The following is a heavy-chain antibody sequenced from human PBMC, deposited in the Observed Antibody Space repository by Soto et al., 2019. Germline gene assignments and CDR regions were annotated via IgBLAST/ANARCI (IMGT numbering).Heavy chain of an antibody. Sequence: GGSLRLSCAASGFTFSTYAMSWVRQAPGKGLERVSGISGSGGSTYYADSVKGRFTISRDNSKNTLYLQMNSLRAEDTAVYYCAKDTLSYFDSSGYYYWNYWGQGTLVTVSS. D-gene: IGHD3-22*01. J-gene: IGHJ4*02. CDR3: AKDTLSYFDSSGYYYWNY. V-gene: IGHV3-23*01. CDR2: ISGSGGST. CDR1: GFTFSTYA.